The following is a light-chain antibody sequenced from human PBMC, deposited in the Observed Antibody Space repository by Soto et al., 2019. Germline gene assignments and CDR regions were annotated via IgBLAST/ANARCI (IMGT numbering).Light chain of an antibody. Sequence: EIVLTQSPGTLSLSPGERATLSCRASQSVSSNNLAWYQQRPGQAPRVVIYGASTRATGIPERFSGSGSGTEFTLTIDTLQSEDFAVYYCQQYNIWPLTFGGGTKVEIK. V-gene: IGKV3D-15*01. CDR1: QSVSSN. CDR2: GAS. CDR3: QQYNIWPLT. J-gene: IGKJ4*01.